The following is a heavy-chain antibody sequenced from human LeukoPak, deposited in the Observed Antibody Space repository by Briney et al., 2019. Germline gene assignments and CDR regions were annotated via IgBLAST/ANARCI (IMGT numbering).Heavy chain of an antibody. CDR2: IYPGDSDT. CDR1: GYSFTSYW. J-gene: IGHJ4*02. Sequence: GESLKISCKGSGYSFTSYWIGWVRQMPGKGLEWMGIIYPGDSDTRYSPSFQGQVTISADKSISTAYLQWSSLKASDTAMYYCASGSMVRGVIMGGFDYWGQGTLVTVSS. D-gene: IGHD3-10*01. CDR3: ASGSMVRGVIMGGFDY. V-gene: IGHV5-51*01.